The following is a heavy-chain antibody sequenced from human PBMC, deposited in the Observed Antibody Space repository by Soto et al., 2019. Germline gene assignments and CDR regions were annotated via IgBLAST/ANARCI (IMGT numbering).Heavy chain of an antibody. CDR2: IYHSGST. D-gene: IGHD4-4*01. J-gene: IGHJ4*02. CDR1: GGSISSGGYS. Sequence: SETLSLTCAVSGGSISSGGYSWSWIRQPPGKGLEWIGYIYHSGSTYYNPSLKSRVTISVDRSKNQFSLKLSSVTAADTAVYYCARDQGNLFDYWGQGALVTVSS. V-gene: IGHV4-30-2*01. CDR3: ARDQGNLFDY.